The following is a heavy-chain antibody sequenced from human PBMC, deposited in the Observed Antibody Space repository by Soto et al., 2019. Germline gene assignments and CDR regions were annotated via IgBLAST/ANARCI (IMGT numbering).Heavy chain of an antibody. V-gene: IGHV3-43*01. D-gene: IGHD3-10*01. J-gene: IGHJ6*02. Sequence: GGSLRLSCAASGFTFDDYTMHWVRQAPGKGLEWVSLISWDGGSTYYADSVKGRFTISRDNSKNSLYLQMNSLRTEDTALYYCAKECFGSADAPYYYYYGMDVWGQGTTVTAP. CDR1: GFTFDDYT. CDR2: ISWDGGST. CDR3: AKECFGSADAPYYYYYGMDV.